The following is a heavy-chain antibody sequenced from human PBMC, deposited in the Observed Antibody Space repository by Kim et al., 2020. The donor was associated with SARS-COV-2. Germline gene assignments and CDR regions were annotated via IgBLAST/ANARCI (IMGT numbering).Heavy chain of an antibody. CDR3: ARRGDYYYYMDV. Sequence: RYSPSFQGQVTISADKSISTAYLQWSSLKASDTAMYYCARRGDYYYYMDVWGKGTTVTVSS. J-gene: IGHJ6*03. D-gene: IGHD3-16*01. V-gene: IGHV5-51*01.